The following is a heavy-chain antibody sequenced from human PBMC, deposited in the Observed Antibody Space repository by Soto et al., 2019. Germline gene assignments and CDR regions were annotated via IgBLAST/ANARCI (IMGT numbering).Heavy chain of an antibody. CDR1: GYTFTSYG. J-gene: IGHJ6*02. CDR3: ARIAAHKGSFYYFGMDG. CDR2: ISAYSGNT. Sequence: QVQLVQSGAEVKKSGASVKVSCKASGYTFTSYGISWVRQAPGQGLEWMGWISAYSGNTNYAQKVQDRVTMTRDTSTRTAYMELRSLRSDDTAVYYCARIAAHKGSFYYFGMDGWGQGTTVTVSS. D-gene: IGHD2-21*01. V-gene: IGHV1-18*01.